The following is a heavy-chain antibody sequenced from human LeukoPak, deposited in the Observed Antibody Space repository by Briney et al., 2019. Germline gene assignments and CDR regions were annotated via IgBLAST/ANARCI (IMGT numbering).Heavy chain of an antibody. CDR2: ISSSGSPI. Sequence: GGSLRLSCAASGFTFSDYYMNWIRQAPGKGLEWVSYISSSGSPIYYADSVKGRFTISRDNAKNSLYLQMNSLRAEDTAVYYCARDLRYTDYWGQGTLVTVPS. D-gene: IGHD1-14*01. V-gene: IGHV3-11*04. J-gene: IGHJ4*02. CDR3: ARDLRYTDY. CDR1: GFTFSDYY.